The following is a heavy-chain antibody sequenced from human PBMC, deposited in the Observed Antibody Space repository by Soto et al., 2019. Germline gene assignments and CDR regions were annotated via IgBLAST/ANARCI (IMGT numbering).Heavy chain of an antibody. J-gene: IGHJ6*02. CDR1: GGTFSSYT. CDR3: ARGRKTSSGYYYYYYGMDV. Sequence: QVQLVQSGAEVKKPGSSVKVSCKASGGTFSSYTISWVRQAPGQGLEWMGRIIPILGIANYAQKFQGRVTMTEDKATRTAYMELSSLRSEDTAVYYCARGRKTSSGYYYYYYGMDVWGQGTTVTVSS. V-gene: IGHV1-69*02. CDR2: IIPILGIA. D-gene: IGHD3-22*01.